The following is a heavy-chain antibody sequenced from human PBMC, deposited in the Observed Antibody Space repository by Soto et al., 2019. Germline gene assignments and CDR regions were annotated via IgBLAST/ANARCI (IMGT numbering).Heavy chain of an antibody. Sequence: ASVKVSCKASGGTFSSYAISWVRQAPGQGLEWMGGIIPIFGTANYAQKFQGRVTITADESTSTAYMELSSLRSEDTAVYYCATTRQWLVLDDAFDIWGQGTMVTVSS. V-gene: IGHV1-69*13. D-gene: IGHD6-19*01. CDR2: IIPIFGTA. J-gene: IGHJ3*02. CDR3: ATTRQWLVLDDAFDI. CDR1: GGTFSSYA.